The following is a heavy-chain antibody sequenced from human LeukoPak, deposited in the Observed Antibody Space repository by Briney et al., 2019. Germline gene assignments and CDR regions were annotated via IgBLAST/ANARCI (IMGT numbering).Heavy chain of an antibody. CDR2: ISYDGSNK. CDR3: ARDPSPSGAAAGTPFAFDI. D-gene: IGHD6-13*01. V-gene: IGHV3-30*01. J-gene: IGHJ3*02. CDR1: GFTFSSYA. Sequence: PGGSLRLSCAASGFTFSSYAMHWVRQAQGKGLEWVAVISYDGSNKYYADSVKGRFTISRDNSKNTLYLQMNSLRAEDTAVYYCARDPSPSGAAAGTPFAFDIWGQGTMVTVSS.